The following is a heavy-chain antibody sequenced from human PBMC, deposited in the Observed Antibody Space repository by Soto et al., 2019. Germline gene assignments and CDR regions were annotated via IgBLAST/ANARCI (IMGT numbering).Heavy chain of an antibody. D-gene: IGHD1-26*01. Sequence: QLQLQESGPGLVQPSETLSLTCTVSGGSISTNNYYWGWIRQPPGKGPEWIGSIYYTGSTYYIPSLKSRVTISIDTSTNQFSVRLSSVTAADAAIYYCARHVGGSSLFDPWGPGTLVTVSS. J-gene: IGHJ5*02. V-gene: IGHV4-39*01. CDR3: ARHVGGSSLFDP. CDR2: IYYTGST. CDR1: GGSISTNNYY.